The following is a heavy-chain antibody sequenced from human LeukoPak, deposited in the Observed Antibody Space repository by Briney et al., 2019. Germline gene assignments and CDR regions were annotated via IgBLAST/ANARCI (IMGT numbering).Heavy chain of an antibody. CDR2: ISGGGGNT. CDR3: AKGEYSGGRNRFDP. D-gene: IGHD6-19*01. J-gene: IGHJ5*02. CDR1: GFTFSSYG. Sequence: GGSLRLSCAASGFTFSSYGMNWVRQAPGEGLEWVSGISGGGGNTNYADSVKGRFTISRDNSKNTLYLQMNSPRAEDTAVYYCAKGEYSGGRNRFDPWGQGTLVTVSS. V-gene: IGHV3-23*01.